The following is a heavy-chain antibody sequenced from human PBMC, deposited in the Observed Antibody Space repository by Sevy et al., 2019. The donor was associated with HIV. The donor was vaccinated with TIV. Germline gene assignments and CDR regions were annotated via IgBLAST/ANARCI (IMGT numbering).Heavy chain of an antibody. D-gene: IGHD2-21*02. V-gene: IGHV3-30*12. CDR3: ARDSGSDWYLDS. Sequence: GGSLRLSCTVSGFIFNNKGMHWVRQAPGRGLEWVAAIFSDGTTKYYGNSVKGRFTNSRDNSMNTLFLQMNSLRVDDTALYYCARDSGSDWYLDSWGQGTLVTVSS. CDR2: IFSDGTTK. CDR1: GFIFNNKG. J-gene: IGHJ4*02.